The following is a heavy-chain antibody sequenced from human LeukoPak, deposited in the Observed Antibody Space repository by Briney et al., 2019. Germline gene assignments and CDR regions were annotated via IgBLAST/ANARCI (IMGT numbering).Heavy chain of an antibody. CDR3: TREVPHGYSGYDSRDY. D-gene: IGHD5-12*01. J-gene: IGHJ4*02. V-gene: IGHV3-9*01. CDR1: GFTFDDYA. CDR2: ISWNSGSI. Sequence: PGRSLRLSCAASGFTFDDYAMHWVRQAPGKGLEWVSGISWNSGSIGYADSVKGRFSISRDNTMNSLYLQMNSLRAEDTAVYYCTREVPHGYSGYDSRDYWGQGTLVTVSS.